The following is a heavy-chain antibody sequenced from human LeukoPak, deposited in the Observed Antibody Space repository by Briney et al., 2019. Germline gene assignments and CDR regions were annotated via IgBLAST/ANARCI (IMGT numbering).Heavy chain of an antibody. CDR3: ARGSNWYPSAGFDP. CDR1: GGSISSYY. D-gene: IGHD6-13*01. CDR2: IYTSGST. Sequence: PSETLSLTCTVSGGSISSYYWSWIRQPAGKGLEWIGRIYTSGSTNYNPSLKSRVTMSVDTSKNQFSLKLSSVTAADTAVYYCARGSNWYPSAGFDPWGQGTLVTVSS. J-gene: IGHJ5*02. V-gene: IGHV4-4*07.